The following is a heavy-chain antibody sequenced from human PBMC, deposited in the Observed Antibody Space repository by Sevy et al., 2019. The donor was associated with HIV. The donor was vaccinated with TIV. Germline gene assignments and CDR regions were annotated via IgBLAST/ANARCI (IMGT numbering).Heavy chain of an antibody. CDR3: ATDGSY. D-gene: IGHD2-2*03. CDR1: GFAFSNYA. CDR2: MSYDGSHK. V-gene: IGHV3-33*05. Sequence: GRSLRLSCKASGFAFSNYAMHWVRQAPGKGLEWVAVMSYDGSHKFYTDFVKGRFTISRDNSKSTMYLEMSDLRVGDTAVYYCATDGSYWGRGTLVTVSS. J-gene: IGHJ4*02.